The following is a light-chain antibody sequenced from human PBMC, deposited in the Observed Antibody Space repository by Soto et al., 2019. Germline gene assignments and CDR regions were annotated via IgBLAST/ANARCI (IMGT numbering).Light chain of an antibody. Sequence: ERVMTQSPATLSLSPGERATLSCRASQSVSSNLAWYQQKPGQAPRLLIYGASTRATGIPDRFSGSGSETDFTLTIRSLQSEDSAVYYCQQYNNWPPLYTFGPGTKLEIK. CDR1: QSVSSN. J-gene: IGKJ2*01. CDR2: GAS. V-gene: IGKV3-15*01. CDR3: QQYNNWPPLYT.